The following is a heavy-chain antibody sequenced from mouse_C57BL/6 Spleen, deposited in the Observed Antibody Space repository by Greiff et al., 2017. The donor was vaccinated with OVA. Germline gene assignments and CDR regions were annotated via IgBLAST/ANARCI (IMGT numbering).Heavy chain of an antibody. CDR3: ARYYYGSSYWYFDV. CDR1: GYTFTDYN. CDR2: INPNNGGT. V-gene: IGHV1-18*01. D-gene: IGHD1-1*01. J-gene: IGHJ1*03. Sequence: VQLQQSGPELVKPGASVKIPCKASGYTFTDYNMDWVKQSHGKSLEWIGDINPNNGGTIYNQKFKGKATLTVDKSSSTAYMELRSLTAEDTAVYYCARYYYGSSYWYFDVWGTGTTVTVSS.